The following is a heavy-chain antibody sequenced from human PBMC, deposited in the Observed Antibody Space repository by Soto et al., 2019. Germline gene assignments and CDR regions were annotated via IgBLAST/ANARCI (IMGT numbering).Heavy chain of an antibody. J-gene: IGHJ6*02. V-gene: IGHV1-69*12. D-gene: IGHD6-25*01. Sequence: QVQLVQSGAEVKKPGSSVTVSCKASGGTFGNSAISWVRQAPGQGLEWMGGIIPIFSTPDYAQKFQGRITITADDTTTTTNMELTSLKSEYTAVYYCARDKDRQQLSGNYSYGIDVWGQGTTVTVSS. CDR2: IIPIFSTP. CDR1: GGTFGNSA. CDR3: ARDKDRQQLSGNYSYGIDV.